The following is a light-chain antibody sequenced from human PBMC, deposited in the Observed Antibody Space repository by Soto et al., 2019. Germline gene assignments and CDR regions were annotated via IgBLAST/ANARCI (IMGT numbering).Light chain of an antibody. CDR2: AAS. V-gene: IGKV3-15*01. Sequence: EIVMTQSPATLSLSLGERATLSCRASQSISRNLAWYHQRPGQASRLLIYAASTRATGIPARFSGSGSGTDFTLTISGLQSEDFGVYFCQQYNNWPPRYTFGQGTKLEIK. J-gene: IGKJ2*01. CDR1: QSISRN. CDR3: QQYNNWPPRYT.